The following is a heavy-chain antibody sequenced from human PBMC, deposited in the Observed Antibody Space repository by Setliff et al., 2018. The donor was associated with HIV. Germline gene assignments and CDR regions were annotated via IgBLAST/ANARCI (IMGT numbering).Heavy chain of an antibody. V-gene: IGHV4-39*01. CDR1: GASISSSSHH. CDR3: ARVIPAGVPANWFDP. J-gene: IGHJ5*02. Sequence: SETLSLTCTVSGASISSSSHHWAWIRQPPGKGLEYIGNIYYTGSTHHNPSLESRVATSVDTSKNQFSLKLSSVTAADTAVYYCARVIPAGVPANWFDPWGHGTLVTVS. D-gene: IGHD2-2*01. CDR2: IYYTGST.